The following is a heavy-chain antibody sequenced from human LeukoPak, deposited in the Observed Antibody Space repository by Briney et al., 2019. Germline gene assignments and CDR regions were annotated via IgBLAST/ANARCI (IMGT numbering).Heavy chain of an antibody. Sequence: GGSLRLSCAASGFTFSDYYMIWIRQAPGKGLECVSYIDKSGSPRYYADSVKGRFTISRDNAKTSLFLQMNSLRAEDSAVYYCARDMGWLQFNYWGQGILVTVSS. V-gene: IGHV3-11*01. CDR1: GFTFSDYY. CDR3: ARDMGWLQFNY. D-gene: IGHD5-24*01. J-gene: IGHJ4*02. CDR2: IDKSGSPR.